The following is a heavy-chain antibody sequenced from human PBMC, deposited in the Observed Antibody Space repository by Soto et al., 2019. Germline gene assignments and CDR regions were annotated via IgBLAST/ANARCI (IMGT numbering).Heavy chain of an antibody. CDR3: ADYGDYGSAFDI. Sequence: SETLSLTCPVSGGSISSSSYYWGWIRQPPGKGLEWIGSIYYSGSTYYNPSLKSRVTISVDTSKNQFSLKLSSVTAADTAVYYCADYGDYGSAFDIWGQGTMVTVSS. J-gene: IGHJ3*02. D-gene: IGHD4-17*01. CDR2: IYYSGST. CDR1: GGSISSSSYY. V-gene: IGHV4-39*01.